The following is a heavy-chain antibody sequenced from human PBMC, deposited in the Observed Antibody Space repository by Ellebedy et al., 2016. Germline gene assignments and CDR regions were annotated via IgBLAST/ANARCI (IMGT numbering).Heavy chain of an antibody. D-gene: IGHD2/OR15-2a*01. V-gene: IGHV7-4-1*02. CDR2: ININTGNP. CDR1: GYMFTSYA. J-gene: IGHJ4*02. CDR3: ARAPYCNTASCYAEY. Sequence: ASVKVSCKASGYMFTSYAMRWVRQAPGQGLEWMGWININTGNPTYAQGFTGRFVFSLDTSVSTAYLQITGLQADDTAVYYCARAPYCNTASCYAEYWGQGTLVTVSS.